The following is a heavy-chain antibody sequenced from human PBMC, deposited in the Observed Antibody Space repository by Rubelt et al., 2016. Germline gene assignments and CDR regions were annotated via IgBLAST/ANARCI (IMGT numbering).Heavy chain of an antibody. J-gene: IGHJ4*02. V-gene: IGHV4-59*02. Sequence: QVQLQESGPGLVKPSETLSLTCTVSGGSVSRYYWSWIRQPPGKGLECIGYIYDSGRTNYNPSLKSRVTISIDTSKNHFSLKLRSVTAADTAVYYCASHSGWYIDYWGQGTLVTVSS. CDR3: ASHSGWYIDY. D-gene: IGHD6-19*01. CDR1: GGSVSRYY. CDR2: IYDSGRT.